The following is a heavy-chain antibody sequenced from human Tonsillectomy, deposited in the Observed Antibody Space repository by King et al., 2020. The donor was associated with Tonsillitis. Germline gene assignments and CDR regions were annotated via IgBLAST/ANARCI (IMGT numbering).Heavy chain of an antibody. J-gene: IGHJ6*03. CDR2: MFYDGRNK. D-gene: IGHD2-2*02. CDR1: GFTFSSYG. Sequence: VQLVESGGGVVQPGRSLRLSCAASGFTFSSYGMHWVRQAPGKGLEWVAVMFYDGRNKYYADSVKGRFTISRDNSKNTLYLQMNSLRADDTAVYYCARDRGECSSTSCYTEGPHYYMDVWGEGTTVTVSS. CDR3: ARDRGECSSTSCYTEGPHYYMDV. V-gene: IGHV3-33*01.